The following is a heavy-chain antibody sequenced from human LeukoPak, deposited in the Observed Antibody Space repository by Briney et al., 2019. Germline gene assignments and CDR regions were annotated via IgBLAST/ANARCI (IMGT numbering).Heavy chain of an antibody. CDR2: IYPGDSDT. D-gene: IGHD1-26*01. CDR1: GYRFTSYW. CDR3: ARQWELLGDAFDI. J-gene: IGHJ3*02. V-gene: IGHV5-51*01. Sequence: GGSLKISCKGSGYRFTSYWIGWVRQMPGKGLEWVGIIYPGDSDTRYGPSFQGQVTISADKSISTAYLQWSSLKASDTAMYYCARQWELLGDAFDIWGQGTMVTVSS.